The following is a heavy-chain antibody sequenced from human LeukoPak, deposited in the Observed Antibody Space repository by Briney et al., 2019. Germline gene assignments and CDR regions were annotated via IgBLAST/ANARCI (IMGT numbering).Heavy chain of an antibody. CDR3: ARDSGPYSSSGY. D-gene: IGHD6-13*01. CDR1: GYTFTSYG. V-gene: IGHV1-18*01. CDR2: VSAYNGNT. J-gene: IGHJ4*02. Sequence: ASVKVSCKASGYTFTSYGISWVRQAPGQGPEWMGWVSAYNGNTNYAQKLQGRVTMTTDTSTSTAYMELRSLRSDDTAVYYCARDSGPYSSSGYWGQGTLVTVSS.